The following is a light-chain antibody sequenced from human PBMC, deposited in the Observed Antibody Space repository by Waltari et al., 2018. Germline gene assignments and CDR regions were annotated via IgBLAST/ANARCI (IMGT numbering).Light chain of an antibody. CDR3: QQSYSSPT. CDR1: QSISYY. Sequence: DIQMTQSPSSLSASVGDRVTITCRASQSISYYLNLYQHKPGRAPKLLIYTASSLQGGVPSRFSGSGSGTDFTLTISSLQPDDFATYYCQQSYSSPTFGGGTKVEI. V-gene: IGKV1-39*01. J-gene: IGKJ4*01. CDR2: TAS.